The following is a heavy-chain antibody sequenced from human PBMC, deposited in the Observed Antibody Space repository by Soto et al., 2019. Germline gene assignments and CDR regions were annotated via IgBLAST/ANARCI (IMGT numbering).Heavy chain of an antibody. CDR2: IYYSGST. CDR3: ARTIFGVVIETEREYKWFDP. CDR1: GGSISSYY. V-gene: IGHV4-59*01. D-gene: IGHD3-3*01. Sequence: PSETLSLTCTVSGGSISSYYWSWIRQPPGKGLEWIGYIYYSGSTNYNPSLKSRVTISVDTSKNQFSLKLSSVTAADTAVYYCARTIFGVVIETEREYKWFDPWGQGTLVTVSS. J-gene: IGHJ5*02.